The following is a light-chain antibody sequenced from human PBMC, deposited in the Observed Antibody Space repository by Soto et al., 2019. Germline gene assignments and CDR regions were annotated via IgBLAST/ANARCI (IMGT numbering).Light chain of an antibody. V-gene: IGLV2-14*01. Sequence: QSVLTQPASVSGSPGQSITISCTGTSSDIGNYNYVSWYQQHPNKAPKLLIYEVSNRPSGLSDRFSGTKSGNTASLTISGRRAEDEADYYCSSYTSSSTLVFGTGTKLTVL. CDR1: SSDIGNYNY. J-gene: IGLJ1*01. CDR2: EVS. CDR3: SSYTSSSTLV.